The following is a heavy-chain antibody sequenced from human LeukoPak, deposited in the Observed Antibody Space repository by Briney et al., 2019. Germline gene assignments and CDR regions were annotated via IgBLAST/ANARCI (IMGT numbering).Heavy chain of an antibody. J-gene: IGHJ4*02. CDR3: AKDTLNSGSYF. Sequence: GGSLRLSCAASGFTFSSYAMSWVRQAPGKGLEWVSAISGSGGSTYYADSVKGRFTVSRDNSKNTLYLQMNSLRAEDTAVYYCAKDTLNSGSYFWGQGTLVTVSS. V-gene: IGHV3-23*01. CDR2: ISGSGGST. CDR1: GFTFSSYA. D-gene: IGHD1-26*01.